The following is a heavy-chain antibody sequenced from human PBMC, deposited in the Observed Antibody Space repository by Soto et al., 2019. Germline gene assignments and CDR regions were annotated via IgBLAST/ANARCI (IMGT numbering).Heavy chain of an antibody. J-gene: IGHJ4*02. Sequence: SETLSLTCTVSGGSISSSSYYWGWIRQPPGKGLEWIGSIYYSGSTYYNPSLKSRVTISVDTSKNQFSLKLSSVTAADTAVYYCATPAVGGDLYDSWGQGTLVTVSS. CDR3: ATPAVGGDLYDS. V-gene: IGHV4-39*07. D-gene: IGHD2-21*02. CDR2: IYYSGST. CDR1: GGSISSSSYY.